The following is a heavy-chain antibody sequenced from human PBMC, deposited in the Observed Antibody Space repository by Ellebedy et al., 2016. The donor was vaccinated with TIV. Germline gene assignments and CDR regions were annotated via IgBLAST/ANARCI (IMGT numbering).Heavy chain of an antibody. CDR2: IIAVFGTT. CDR3: ARGRSYVPDYFDS. D-gene: IGHD3-16*01. CDR1: GGTFRNYA. V-gene: IGHV1-69*13. J-gene: IGHJ4*02. Sequence: ASVKASCKASGGTFRNYAISWVRQAPGQGLEWLGGIIAVFGTTNYAQKFQGRVTITADDLPSTAYMDLISLESDDTAVYYCARGRSYVPDYFDSWGQGTLVTVSS.